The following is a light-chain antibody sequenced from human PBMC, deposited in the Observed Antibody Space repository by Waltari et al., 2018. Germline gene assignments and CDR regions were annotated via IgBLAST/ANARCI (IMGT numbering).Light chain of an antibody. CDR3: QQFGSLPFT. CDR1: QSVSRNY. CDR2: DAS. Sequence: ENVLTQSPGTLSLFPGERATLSCRASQSVSRNYVAWSHQKPGQAPRLLIYDASSRASGIPDRFSGSGSGTDFTLSISRLEPEDFAVYYCQQFGSLPFTFGPGTKVDIK. J-gene: IGKJ3*01. V-gene: IGKV3-20*01.